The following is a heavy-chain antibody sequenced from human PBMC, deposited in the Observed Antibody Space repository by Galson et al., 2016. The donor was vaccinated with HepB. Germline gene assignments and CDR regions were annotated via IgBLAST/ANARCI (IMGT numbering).Heavy chain of an antibody. CDR2: IRSKANSYAT. CDR3: TFMYYDIFTGYCYYKEV. D-gene: IGHD3-9*01. Sequence: SLRLSCAASGFTFSGSTMHWVRQASGKGLEWVGRIRSKANSYATAYAASVKGRFTISRDESKNTAYLQMNSRKTDDTAVYYCTFMYYDIFTGYCYYKEVWGKGTTVTVSS. CDR1: GFTFSGST. V-gene: IGHV3-73*01. J-gene: IGHJ6*03.